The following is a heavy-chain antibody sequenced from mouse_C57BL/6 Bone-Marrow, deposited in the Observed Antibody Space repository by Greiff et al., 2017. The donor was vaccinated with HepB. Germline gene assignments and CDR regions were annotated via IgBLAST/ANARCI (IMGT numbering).Heavy chain of an antibody. CDR2: IDPSDSYT. CDR3: ARDYDYYFYY. V-gene: IGHV1-69*01. D-gene: IGHD2-4*01. Sequence: QVQLQQPGAELVMPGASVKLSCKASGYTFTSYWMHWVKQRPGQGLEWIGEIDPSDSYTNYNQKFKGKSTLTVDKASSTAYMQLSSLTSEASAVYYCARDYDYYFYYWGQGTTLTVSS. J-gene: IGHJ2*01. CDR1: GYTFTSYW.